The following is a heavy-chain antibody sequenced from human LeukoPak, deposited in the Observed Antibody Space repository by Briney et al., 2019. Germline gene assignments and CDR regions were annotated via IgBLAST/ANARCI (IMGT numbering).Heavy chain of an antibody. CDR1: GYTFTSYA. CDR3: ARVGSGSYYGGINFDY. Sequence: ASVKVSCKASGYTFTSYAMHWVRQAPGQRLEWMGWINAGNGNTKYSQKFQGRVTTTRDTSASTAYMELSSLRSEDTAVYYCARVGSGSYYGGINFDYWGQGTLVTVSS. J-gene: IGHJ4*02. D-gene: IGHD1-26*01. V-gene: IGHV1-3*01. CDR2: INAGNGNT.